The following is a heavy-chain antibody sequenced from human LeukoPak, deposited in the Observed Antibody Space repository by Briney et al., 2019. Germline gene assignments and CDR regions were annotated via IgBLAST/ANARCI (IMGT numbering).Heavy chain of an antibody. Sequence: GGSLRLSCAASGFTVSSNYMSWVRQAPGKGLECVSLIYSGGSTYYADSVKGRFTISRDNSKNTLYLQMNSLRAEDTAVYYCANINFHYLDNYWGQGTLVTVSS. CDR1: GFTVSSNY. V-gene: IGHV3-53*05. CDR2: IYSGGST. CDR3: ANINFHYLDNY. J-gene: IGHJ4*02. D-gene: IGHD2/OR15-2a*01.